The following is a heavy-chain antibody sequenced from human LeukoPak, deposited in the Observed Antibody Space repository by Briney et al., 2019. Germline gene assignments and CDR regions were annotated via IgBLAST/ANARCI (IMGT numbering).Heavy chain of an antibody. D-gene: IGHD6-13*01. Sequence: SETLSLTCTVSGDSINDYYWGWIRQPPGKGLEWIGYIYFTGSTRYNPSLESRVTISVDTSKNQFSLKLSSVTAADTAVYYCARLLRYSSSLTDYWGQGTLVTVSS. J-gene: IGHJ4*02. V-gene: IGHV4-59*08. CDR2: IYFTGST. CDR3: ARLLRYSSSLTDY. CDR1: GDSINDYY.